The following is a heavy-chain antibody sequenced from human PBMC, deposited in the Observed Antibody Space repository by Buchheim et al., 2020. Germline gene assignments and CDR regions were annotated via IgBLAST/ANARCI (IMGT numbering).Heavy chain of an antibody. J-gene: IGHJ4*02. D-gene: IGHD1-26*01. CDR2: ISHDGNDK. Sequence: QVQMVESGGGVVQPGRSLTLSCSGSGFTFSTYGIHWVRQAPGKGLEWVAGISHDGNDKYYADSVRGRLPISRDNSKKTLDLQMNSLRAEDTAVYYCVGGGSYGYWGDYWGQGTL. V-gene: IGHV3-30*03. CDR3: VGGGSYGYWGDY. CDR1: GFTFSTYG.